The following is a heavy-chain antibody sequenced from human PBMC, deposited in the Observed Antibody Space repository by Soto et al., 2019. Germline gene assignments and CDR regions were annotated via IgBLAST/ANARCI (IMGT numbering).Heavy chain of an antibody. Sequence: GGSLRLSCAASGSTFSSYGMHWVRQAPGKGLEWVAVIWYDGSNKYYADSVKGRFTISRDNSKNTLYLQMNSLRAEDTAVYYCATEKDYTGSGYYFDYWGQGTLVTVSS. V-gene: IGHV3-33*01. CDR1: GSTFSSYG. CDR3: ATEKDYTGSGYYFDY. D-gene: IGHD3-3*01. J-gene: IGHJ4*02. CDR2: IWYDGSNK.